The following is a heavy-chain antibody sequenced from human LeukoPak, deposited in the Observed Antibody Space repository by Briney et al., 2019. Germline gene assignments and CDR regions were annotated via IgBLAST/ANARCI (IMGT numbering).Heavy chain of an antibody. Sequence: GGSLRLSCAASGFTFSSYAMSWVRQAPGKGLEWVSAISGSGGSTYYADSVKGRFTIPRDNSKNTLYLQMNSLRAEDTAVYYCAKSDHHGMVVVAYFDYWGQGTLVTVSS. V-gene: IGHV3-23*01. CDR2: ISGSGGST. CDR3: AKSDHHGMVVVAYFDY. CDR1: GFTFSSYA. J-gene: IGHJ4*02. D-gene: IGHD2-15*01.